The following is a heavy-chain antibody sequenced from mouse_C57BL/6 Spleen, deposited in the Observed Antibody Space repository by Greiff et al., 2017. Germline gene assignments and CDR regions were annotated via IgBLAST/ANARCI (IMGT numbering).Heavy chain of an antibody. D-gene: IGHD2-4*01. CDR2: IDPETGGT. V-gene: IGHV1-15*01. CDR3: TRSPFYYDYDGFYY. J-gene: IGHJ2*01. CDR1: GYTFTDYE. Sequence: QVQLQQSGAELVRPGASVTLSCKASGYTFTDYEMHWVKQTPVHGLEWIGAIDPETGGTAYNQKFKGKAILTADKSSSTAYMELRSLTSEDSAVYYCTRSPFYYDYDGFYYWGQGTTLTVSS.